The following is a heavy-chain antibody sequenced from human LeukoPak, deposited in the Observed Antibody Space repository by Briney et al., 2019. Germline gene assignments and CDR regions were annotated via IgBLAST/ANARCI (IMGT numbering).Heavy chain of an antibody. CDR2: IYYGGST. CDR3: ARAPKDGHCSGGSCPCDY. V-gene: IGHV4-31*03. J-gene: IGHJ4*02. CDR1: GGSISSGVYC. Sequence: PSETLSLTCTVSGGSISSGVYCWSWIRQHPGKGLEWIGYIYYGGSTYYNPSLKSRVTISVDTSKNQFSLKLSSVTAADTAVYYCARAPKDGHCSGGSCPCDYWGQGTLVTVSS. D-gene: IGHD2-15*01.